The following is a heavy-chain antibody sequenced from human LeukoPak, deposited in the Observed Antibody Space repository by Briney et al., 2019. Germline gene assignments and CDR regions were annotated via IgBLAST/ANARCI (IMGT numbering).Heavy chain of an antibody. CDR3: ARGGPRITMIVVVN. J-gene: IGHJ4*02. Sequence: GGSLRLFCAASGFTFSSYSMNWVRQAPGKGLEWVSSISSSSSYIYYADSVKGRFTISRDNAKNSLYLQMNSLRAEDTAVYYCARGGPRITMIVVVNWGQGTLVTVSS. CDR2: ISSSSSYI. D-gene: IGHD3-22*01. CDR1: GFTFSSYS. V-gene: IGHV3-21*01.